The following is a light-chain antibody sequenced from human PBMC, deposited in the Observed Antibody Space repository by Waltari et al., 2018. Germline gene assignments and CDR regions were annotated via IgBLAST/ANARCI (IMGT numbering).Light chain of an antibody. Sequence: EIVMTQSPATLSESPGERATLSCRASQSVSRNLAWYQQKPGQAPRLLIYDASTRATGIPARFSGSGSGTEFTLTISSLQSEDFAVYYCQQYNNWPRTFGQGTKLEIK. V-gene: IGKV3-15*01. CDR3: QQYNNWPRT. J-gene: IGKJ2*01. CDR1: QSVSRN. CDR2: DAS.